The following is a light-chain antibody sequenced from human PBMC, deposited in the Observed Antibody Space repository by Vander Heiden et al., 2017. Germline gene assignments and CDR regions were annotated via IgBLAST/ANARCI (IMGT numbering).Light chain of an antibody. CDR2: TND. CDR1: SSNIGPNT. CDR3: AAWDDSLNGVV. V-gene: IGLV1-44*01. J-gene: IGLJ2*01. Sequence: QSVLTQPPSASGTPGQRVPISCSGSSSNIGPNTVNWYQQLSGTAPKLLIYTNDQRPSGVPDRFSGSKSGTSASLAISGLQSEDEADYYCAAWDDSLNGVVFGGGTKLTVL.